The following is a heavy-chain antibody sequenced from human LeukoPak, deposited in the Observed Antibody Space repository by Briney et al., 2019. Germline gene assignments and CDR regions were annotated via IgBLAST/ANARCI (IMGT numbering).Heavy chain of an antibody. J-gene: IGHJ4*02. CDR2: IIPIFGTA. CDR3: ARELPYSSGWYDY. CDR1: GGTFSSYA. V-gene: IGHV1-69*01. D-gene: IGHD6-19*01. Sequence: ASVKVSCKASGGTFSSYAISWVRQAPGQGLEWMGGIIPIFGTANYAQKFQGRVTITADESTSTAYMELSSLRSEDTAVYYCARELPYSSGWYDYWGQGTLVTVSS.